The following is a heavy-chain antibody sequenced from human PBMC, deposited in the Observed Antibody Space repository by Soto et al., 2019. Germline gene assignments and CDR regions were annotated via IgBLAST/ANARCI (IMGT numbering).Heavy chain of an antibody. CDR1: GFTFSSYS. CDR2: ITGSGAST. Sequence: PGGSLRLSCAASGFTFSSYSMNWVRQAPGEGLEWVSGITGSGASTYYADSVKGRFTISRDNSKNTLHLQMNSLRDEDTAVYYCAKADEGFDLWGQGTMVTVSS. V-gene: IGHV3-23*01. J-gene: IGHJ4*03. CDR3: AKADEGFDL.